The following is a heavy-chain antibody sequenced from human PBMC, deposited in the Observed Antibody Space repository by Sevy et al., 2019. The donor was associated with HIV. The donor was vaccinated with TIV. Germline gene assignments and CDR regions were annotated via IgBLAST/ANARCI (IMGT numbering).Heavy chain of an antibody. J-gene: IGHJ3*02. D-gene: IGHD3-22*01. CDR1: GFTVSRNY. V-gene: IGHV3-53*01. Sequence: GGSLRLSCAASGFTVSRNYMSWVRQAPGKGLEWVSVIYTGGSTYYADSVKGRLTISRDNSKNTRYLQMNSLRAEDTAVYYCAGIDPTGYDSSGYYSGAFDIWGQGTMVTVSS. CDR3: AGIDPTGYDSSGYYSGAFDI. CDR2: IYTGGST.